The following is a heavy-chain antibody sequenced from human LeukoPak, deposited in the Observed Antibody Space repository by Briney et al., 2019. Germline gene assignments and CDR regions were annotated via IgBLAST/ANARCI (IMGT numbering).Heavy chain of an antibody. CDR3: ARDFRGGELAADP. J-gene: IGHJ5*02. CDR1: GFTFSDYY. Sequence: GGSLRLSCAASGFTFSDYYMSWIRQAPGKGLEWVSYISSSGSIIHYADSVKGRFTISRDNAKNLLYLQMNSLRADDTGFYYCARDFRGGELAADPWGQGTLVTVSS. D-gene: IGHD6-13*01. V-gene: IGHV3-11*01. CDR2: ISSSGSII.